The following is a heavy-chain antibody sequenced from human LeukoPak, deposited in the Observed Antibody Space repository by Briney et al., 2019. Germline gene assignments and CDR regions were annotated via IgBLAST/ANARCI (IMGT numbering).Heavy chain of an antibody. CDR3: ARDVGVWGVIDY. CDR2: IYYSGST. CDR1: GGSISSYY. D-gene: IGHD3-10*01. J-gene: IGHJ4*02. V-gene: IGHV4-59*12. Sequence: SETLSLTCTVSGGSISSYYWSWIRQPPGKGLEWIGYIYYSGSTNYNPSLKSRVTMSIDTSKNQFSLKLSSVTAADTAVYYCARDVGVWGVIDYWGQGALVTVSS.